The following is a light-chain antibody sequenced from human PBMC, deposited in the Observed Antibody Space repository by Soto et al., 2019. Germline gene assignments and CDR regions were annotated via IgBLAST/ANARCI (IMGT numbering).Light chain of an antibody. J-gene: IGKJ1*01. CDR2: GAS. V-gene: IGKV3-20*01. CDR3: QQYGDSQT. Sequence: EIVLTEFPGTLSLSPGERATLSCRASQSVGSNYLAWYQQRPGQPPNLLIFGASHRAPDIPDRFSGSGSGTDFTLTISRLEPEDIAVYYCQQYGDSQTFGQGTKVDIK. CDR1: QSVGSNY.